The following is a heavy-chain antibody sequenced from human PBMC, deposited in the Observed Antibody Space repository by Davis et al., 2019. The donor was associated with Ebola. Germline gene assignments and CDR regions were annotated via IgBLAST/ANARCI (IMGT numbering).Heavy chain of an antibody. CDR3: ARSGGYYFDY. D-gene: IGHD3-16*01. CDR2: INPDSGSR. J-gene: IGHJ4*02. V-gene: IGHV1-2*02. Sequence: ASVKVSCKASGYTFTDYYIYWVRQAPRQGLEWMGWINPDSGSRDYAQKFQGRVTMSRDTSIGTAYMELNSLRSDDTALYYCARSGGYYFDYWGQGALVTVSS. CDR1: GYTFTDYY.